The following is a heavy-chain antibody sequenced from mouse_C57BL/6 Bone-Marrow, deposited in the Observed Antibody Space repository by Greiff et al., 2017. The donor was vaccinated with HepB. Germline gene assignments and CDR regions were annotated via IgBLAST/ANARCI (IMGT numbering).Heavy chain of an antibody. CDR3: ARNRYYGHWYFDV. CDR2: IWSGGST. CDR1: GFSLTSYG. V-gene: IGHV2-2*01. Sequence: VQLKESGPGLVQPSQSLSITCTVSGFSLTSYGIHWVRQSPGKGLEWLGVIWSGGSTDYNAAFISRLSISKDNSKSQVFFKMNSLQADDTAIYYCARNRYYGHWYFDVWGTGTTVTVSS. J-gene: IGHJ1*03. D-gene: IGHD1-1*01.